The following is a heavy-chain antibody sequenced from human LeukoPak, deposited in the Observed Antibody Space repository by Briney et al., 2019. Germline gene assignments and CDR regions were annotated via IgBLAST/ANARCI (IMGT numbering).Heavy chain of an antibody. CDR1: GFTFSNYA. J-gene: IGHJ4*02. D-gene: IGHD3-10*01. V-gene: IGHV3-30-3*01. Sequence: GRSLRLSCAASGFTFSNYAMHWVRQAPGKGLEWVALISYGANNKYYADSVKGRFTISRDNSKNTLYLQMNSLRAEDTAVYYCSRVRASFDYWGQGTLVTVAS. CDR3: SRVRASFDY. CDR2: ISYGANNK.